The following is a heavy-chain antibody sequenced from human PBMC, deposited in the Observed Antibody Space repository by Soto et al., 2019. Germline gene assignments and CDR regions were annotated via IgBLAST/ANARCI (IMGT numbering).Heavy chain of an antibody. CDR2: ITSGSTI. J-gene: IGHJ6*02. V-gene: IGHV3-11*01. CDR3: ASPRPPYCSGGSCYDYYGMDV. D-gene: IGHD2-15*01. Sequence: QVQLVESGGGLVKPGGSLRLSCAASGFTFSDYYMSWIRQAPGKELEWVAYITSGSTIYYADSVKGRFTISRDNAKNSVYLQMSSLRAEDTTVNYCASPRPPYCSGGSCYDYYGMDVWGQGTRVTVSS. CDR1: GFTFSDYY.